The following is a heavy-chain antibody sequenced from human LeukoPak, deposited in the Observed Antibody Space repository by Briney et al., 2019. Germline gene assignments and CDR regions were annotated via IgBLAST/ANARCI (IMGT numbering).Heavy chain of an antibody. Sequence: SETLSLTCAVSGGSISSGGYSWSWIRQPPGKGLEWIGYIYSSGSTNYNPSLKSRVTMSVDTSKNQFSLKLSFVTAADTAVYYCARHRSSGWFFFDYWGQGTLVTVSS. V-gene: IGHV4-61*08. CDR3: ARHRSSGWFFFDY. CDR1: GGSISSGGYS. J-gene: IGHJ4*02. CDR2: IYSSGST. D-gene: IGHD6-19*01.